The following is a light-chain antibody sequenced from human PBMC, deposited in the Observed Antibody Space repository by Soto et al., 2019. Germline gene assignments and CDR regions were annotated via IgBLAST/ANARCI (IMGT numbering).Light chain of an antibody. V-gene: IGKV1-8*01. Sequence: AIRMTQSPSSLSASTGDRVTITCRASQGISSYLAWYQQKPGKAPKLLIYDASSLPSGVPSRFSGSGSGTEFALTISSLQPDDFATYYCQQAYSFTITFGQGTRLEIK. CDR3: QQAYSFTIT. CDR2: DAS. CDR1: QGISSY. J-gene: IGKJ5*01.